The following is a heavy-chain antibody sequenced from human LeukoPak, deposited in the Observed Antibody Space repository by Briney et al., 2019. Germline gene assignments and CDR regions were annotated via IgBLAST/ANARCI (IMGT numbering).Heavy chain of an antibody. CDR1: GFTFDDYA. CDR3: PNAAEYFRGGSCYYFDY. D-gene: IGHD2-15*01. CDR2: ISWDSGSI. J-gene: IGHJ4*02. V-gene: IGHV3-9*01. Sequence: GGSLRLSCAASGFTFDDYAMHWVRQAPGKGLEWVSGISWDSGSIGYADSVKGRFTISRDNAINSLYLQMNSLRDEDTALYYCPNAAEYFRGGSCYYFDYWGQGTLVSVSS.